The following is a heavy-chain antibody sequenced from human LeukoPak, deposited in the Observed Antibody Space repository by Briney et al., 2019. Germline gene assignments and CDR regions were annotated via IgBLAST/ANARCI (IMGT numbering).Heavy chain of an antibody. CDR2: ISAYGNT. D-gene: IGHD2-15*01. CDR1: GYTFTIYG. J-gene: IGHJ4*02. V-gene: IGHV1-18*01. Sequence: GASVKVSCKTPGYTFTIYGISWVRQAPGQGLEWMGLISAYGNTNYAQNLQGRVTMTTDTSTSTAYIELRSLRSDDTAVYYCARGIIGYYFDYWGQGTLVTVSS. CDR3: ARGIIGYYFDY.